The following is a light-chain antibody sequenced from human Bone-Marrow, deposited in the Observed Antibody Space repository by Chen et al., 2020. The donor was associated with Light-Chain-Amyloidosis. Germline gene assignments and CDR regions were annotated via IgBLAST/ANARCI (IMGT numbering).Light chain of an antibody. J-gene: IGLJ2*01. V-gene: IGLV2-23*02. CDR1: SSDVGNYNL. CDR2: EVT. CDR3: CSYAGLYTLV. Sequence: QSALTQPAPVSGSPGQSITISCTGTSSDVGNYNLVSWYQQHPGKAPKLIVYEVTKRPSGVSTRFSGSKSGNTASLTIYGLQAEDEAHYYCCSYAGLYTLVFGGGTKLSVV.